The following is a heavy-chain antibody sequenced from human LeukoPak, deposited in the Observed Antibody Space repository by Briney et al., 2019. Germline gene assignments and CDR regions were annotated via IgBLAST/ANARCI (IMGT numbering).Heavy chain of an antibody. Sequence: WASVKVSCKASGYTFTGYYMHWVRQAPGQGLEWMGWINPNSGGTNYAQKFQGRVTMTRDTSISTAYMELSRLRSDDTAVYYCARDPRSVVVPAAMPANWGQGTLVTVSS. CDR1: GYTFTGYY. CDR2: INPNSGGT. CDR3: ARDPRSVVVPAAMPAN. V-gene: IGHV1-2*02. J-gene: IGHJ4*02. D-gene: IGHD2-2*01.